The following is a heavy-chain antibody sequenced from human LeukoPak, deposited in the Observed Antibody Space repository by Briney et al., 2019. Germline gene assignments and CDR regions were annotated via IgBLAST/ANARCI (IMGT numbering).Heavy chain of an antibody. J-gene: IGHJ5*01. V-gene: IGHV3-30*02. Sequence: GGSLRLSCAASGFTFNIYGMHWVRQAPGKGLEWVAYIRYDGGNKYYGDSVKGRFTISRDNSKNTLYVQMNSLSAEDTAVYYCAKSTGGDSGSYSFDSWGQGTLVTVSS. CDR1: GFTFNIYG. CDR2: IRYDGGNK. CDR3: AKSTGGDSGSYSFDS. D-gene: IGHD3-10*01.